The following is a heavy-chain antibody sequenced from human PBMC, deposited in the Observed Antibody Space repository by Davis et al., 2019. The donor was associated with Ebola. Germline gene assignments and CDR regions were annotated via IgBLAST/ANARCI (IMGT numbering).Heavy chain of an antibody. Sequence: MPSETLSLTCTVSGGSISSYYWSWIRQPPGKGLEWIGSIYYSGSTYYNPSLKSRVTISVDTSKNQFSLKLSSVTAADTAVYYCARHDLENWFDPWGQGTLVTVSS. CDR1: GGSISSYY. J-gene: IGHJ5*02. V-gene: IGHV4-59*05. CDR3: ARHDLENWFDP. CDR2: IYYSGST.